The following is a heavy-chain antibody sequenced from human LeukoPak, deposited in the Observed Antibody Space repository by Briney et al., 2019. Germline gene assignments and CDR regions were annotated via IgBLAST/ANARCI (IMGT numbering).Heavy chain of an antibody. V-gene: IGHV4-59*01. CDR3: TRGKNFYDH. CDR2: IYDTGST. CDR1: GESIRSSY. J-gene: IGHJ4*02. Sequence: PSETLSLTCNVSGESIRSSYWNWIRQSPGKGLEWIAYIYDTGSTNYNPSLKSRVTISLDTSKNHVSLRLDSVVSADTALYYCTRGKNFYDHWGQGTLVTVSS.